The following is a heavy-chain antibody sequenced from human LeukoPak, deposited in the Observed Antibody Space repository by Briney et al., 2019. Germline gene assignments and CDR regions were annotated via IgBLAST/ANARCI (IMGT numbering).Heavy chain of an antibody. V-gene: IGHV3-7*01. CDR1: GFTFSNYW. CDR2: INQDGSEE. CDR3: VRDGGVSGYDLLDY. Sequence: PGGSLRLSCAASGFTFSNYWMSWVRQAPGKALEWVAHINQDGSEEHYMDSVKARFIISRDNAKNSLSLQMDSLRAEDTAVYYCVRDGGVSGYDLLDYWGQGTLVTVSS. J-gene: IGHJ4*02. D-gene: IGHD5-12*01.